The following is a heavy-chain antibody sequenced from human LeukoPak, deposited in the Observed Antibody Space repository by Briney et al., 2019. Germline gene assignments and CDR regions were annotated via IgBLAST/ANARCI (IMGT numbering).Heavy chain of an antibody. CDR3: ARVVVGIRGAFDI. CDR1: GGSFSGYY. J-gene: IGHJ3*02. V-gene: IGHV4-34*01. CDR2: INHSGST. D-gene: IGHD1-14*01. Sequence: SETLSLTCAVYGGSFSGYYWSWIRQPPGKGLEWIGEINHSGSTNYNPSLKSRVTISVDTSKNQFSLKLSSVTAADTAVYYCARVVVGIRGAFDIWGQGTMVTVSS.